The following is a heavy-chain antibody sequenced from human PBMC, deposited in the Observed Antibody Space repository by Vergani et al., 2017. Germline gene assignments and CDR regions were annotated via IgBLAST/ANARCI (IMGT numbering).Heavy chain of an antibody. D-gene: IGHD2-15*01. J-gene: IGHJ4*02. CDR1: GFTFSSYA. V-gene: IGHV3-30-3*01. CDR2: ISYDGSNK. Sequence: QVQLVESGGGVVQPGRSLRLSCAASGFTFSSYAMHWVRQAPGKGLEWVAVISYDGSNKYYADSVKGRFTISRDNSKNTLYLQMNSLRAEDTAVYYCARDLDGGNVYFDHWGQGTLVIVSS. CDR3: ARDLDGGNVYFDH.